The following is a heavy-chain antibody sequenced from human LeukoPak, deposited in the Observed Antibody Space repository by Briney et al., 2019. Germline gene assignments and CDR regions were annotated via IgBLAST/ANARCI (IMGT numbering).Heavy chain of an antibody. CDR3: TTSPDYYYDSSGNVDY. V-gene: IGHV3-15*01. J-gene: IGHJ4*02. CDR1: GFTFSNAW. D-gene: IGHD3-22*01. CDR2: IKSKTDGGTT. Sequence: GGSLRLSCAASGFTFSNAWMSWVRQAPGKGLEWVGRIKSKTDGGTTDYAAHVKGRFTISRDESKNTLYLQMNSLKTEDTAVYYCTTSPDYYYDSSGNVDYWGQGTLVTVSS.